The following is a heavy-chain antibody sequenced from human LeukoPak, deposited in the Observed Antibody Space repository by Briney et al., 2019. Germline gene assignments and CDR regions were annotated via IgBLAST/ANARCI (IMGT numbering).Heavy chain of an antibody. V-gene: IGHV1-18*01. CDR1: GYTFTSYG. Sequence: GASVKVSCKASGYTFTSYGISWVRQAPGQGLERMGWISAYNGNTNYAQKLQGRVTMTTDTSTSTAYMELRSLRSDDTAVYYCARVPRLFSGSYSDYWGQGTLVTVSS. J-gene: IGHJ4*02. CDR2: ISAYNGNT. CDR3: ARVPRLFSGSYSDY. D-gene: IGHD1-26*01.